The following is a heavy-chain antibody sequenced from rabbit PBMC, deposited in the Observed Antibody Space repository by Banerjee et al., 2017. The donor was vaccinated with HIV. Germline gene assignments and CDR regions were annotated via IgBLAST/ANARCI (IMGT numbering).Heavy chain of an antibody. D-gene: IGHD4-1*01. J-gene: IGHJ4*01. V-gene: IGHV1S40*01. CDR2: VSTGGRT. Sequence: QSLEESGGDLVKPGASLTLTCTASGFSFSGSYWIWWVRQAPGKGLEYIGDVSTGGRTVYATWAKGRFTVSKTSSTTVTLQMTSLTPADTATYFCARDLAGVIGWNFKLWGPGTLVTVS. CDR3: ARDLAGVIGWNFKL. CDR1: GFSFSGSYW.